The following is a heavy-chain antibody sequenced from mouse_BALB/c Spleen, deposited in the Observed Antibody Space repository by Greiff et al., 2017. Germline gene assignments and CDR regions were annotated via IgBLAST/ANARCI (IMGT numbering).Heavy chain of an antibody. J-gene: IGHJ3*01. CDR2: ISSGSSTI. CDR1: GFTFSSFE. CDR3: ARSDY. Sequence: EVMLVESGGGLVQPGGSRKLSCAASGFTFSSFEMHWVRQAPEKGLEWVAYISSGSSTIYYADTVKGRFTISRANPKYTLFLQMTSLRSEDTAMFYCARSDYWGQGTMVTVSA. V-gene: IGHV5-17*02.